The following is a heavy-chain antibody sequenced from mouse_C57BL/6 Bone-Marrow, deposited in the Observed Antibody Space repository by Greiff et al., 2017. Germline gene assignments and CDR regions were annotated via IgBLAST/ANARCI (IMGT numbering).Heavy chain of an antibody. V-gene: IGHV5-17*01. D-gene: IGHD2-5*01. CDR1: GFTFSDYG. CDR3: ASSNYAY. CDR2: ISSGSSTI. Sequence: EVKLVESGGGLVKPGGSLKLSCAASGFTFSDYGMHWVRQAPEKGLEWVAYISSGSSTIYYADTVKGRFTISRDNAKNTLFLQMTSLRSEDTAMYYCASSNYAYWGQGTLVTVSA. J-gene: IGHJ3*01.